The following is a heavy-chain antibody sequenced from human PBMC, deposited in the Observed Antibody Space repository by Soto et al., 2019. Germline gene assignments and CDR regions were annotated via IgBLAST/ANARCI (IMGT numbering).Heavy chain of an antibody. D-gene: IGHD6-6*01. J-gene: IGHJ6*03. Sequence: ASVKVSCKASGYTFTSYGISWVRQAPGQGLEWMGWISAYNGNTNYAQKLQGRVTMTTDTSTSTAYMELRSLRSDDTAVYYCARESPPEDSSSSGYYYYYMDVWGKGTTVTVSS. CDR1: GYTFTSYG. V-gene: IGHV1-18*01. CDR3: ARESPPEDSSSSGYYYYYMDV. CDR2: ISAYNGNT.